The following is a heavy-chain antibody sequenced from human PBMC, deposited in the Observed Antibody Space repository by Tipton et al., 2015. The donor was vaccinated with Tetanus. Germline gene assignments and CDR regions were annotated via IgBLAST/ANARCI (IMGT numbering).Heavy chain of an antibody. Sequence: TLSLTCTVSGDSISSGPYSWSWLRQHPGKGLELIGYIYYSGTSYISPSLTRRVSIAVDTSRNQFSLNLTSVTVADSAVYFCARVSRRNFFCDYGGPGAQVTVSS. V-gene: IGHV4-31*03. D-gene: IGHD2/OR15-2a*01. CDR3: ARVSRRNFFCDY. CDR1: GDSISSGPYS. J-gene: IGHJ4*02. CDR2: IYYSGTS.